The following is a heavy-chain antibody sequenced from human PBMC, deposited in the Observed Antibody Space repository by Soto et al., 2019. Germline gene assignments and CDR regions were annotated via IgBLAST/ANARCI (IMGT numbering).Heavy chain of an antibody. V-gene: IGHV1-18*04. CDR3: ARDGIAVAGPGYYYYGMDV. J-gene: IGHJ6*02. Sequence: ASVKVSCKASGYTFTSYGISWVRQAPGQGLEWMGWISAYNGNTNYAQKLQGRVTMTTDTSTSTAYMELRSLRSDDTAVYYCARDGIAVAGPGYYYYGMDVWGQGTTVTVSS. D-gene: IGHD6-19*01. CDR2: ISAYNGNT. CDR1: GYTFTSYG.